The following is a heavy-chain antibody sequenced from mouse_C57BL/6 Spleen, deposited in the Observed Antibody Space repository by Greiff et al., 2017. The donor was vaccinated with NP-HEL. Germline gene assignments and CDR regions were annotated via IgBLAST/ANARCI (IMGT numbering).Heavy chain of an antibody. CDR3: ARADYDYDGFAY. V-gene: IGHV5-6*01. J-gene: IGHJ3*01. CDR2: ISSGGSYT. D-gene: IGHD2-4*01. CDR1: GFTFSSYG. Sequence: EVQRVESGGDLVKPGGSLKLSCAASGFTFSSYGMSWVRQTPDKRLEWVATISSGGSYTYYPDSVKGRFTISRDNAKNTLYLQMSSLKSEDTAMYYCARADYDYDGFAYWGQGTLVTVSA.